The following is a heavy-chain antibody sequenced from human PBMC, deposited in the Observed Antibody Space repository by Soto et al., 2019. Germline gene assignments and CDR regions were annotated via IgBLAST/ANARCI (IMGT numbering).Heavy chain of an antibody. CDR3: AKDGFFEVTGTTSGGYYYYYMDV. V-gene: IGHV3-9*01. Sequence: GWSLRLSCAASGFTFDDYAMHWVRQAPGKGLEWVSGISWNSGSIGYADSVKGRFTISRDNAKNSLYLQMNSLRAEDTALYYCAKDGFFEVTGTTSGGYYYYYMDVWGKGTTVTVSS. CDR2: ISWNSGSI. D-gene: IGHD1-7*01. CDR1: GFTFDDYA. J-gene: IGHJ6*03.